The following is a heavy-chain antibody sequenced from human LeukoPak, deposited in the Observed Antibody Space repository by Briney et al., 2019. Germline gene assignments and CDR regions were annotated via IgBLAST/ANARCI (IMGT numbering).Heavy chain of an antibody. Sequence: SGTLSLTCAVYGGSFSGYYWSWIRQPPGKGLEWIGEINHSGSTNYNPSLKSRVTISVDTSKNQFSLKLSSVTAADTAVYYCARGRSRYSYGYGPYFDYWGQGTLVTVSS. J-gene: IGHJ4*02. D-gene: IGHD5-18*01. CDR3: ARGRSRYSYGYGPYFDY. V-gene: IGHV4-34*01. CDR2: INHSGST. CDR1: GGSFSGYY.